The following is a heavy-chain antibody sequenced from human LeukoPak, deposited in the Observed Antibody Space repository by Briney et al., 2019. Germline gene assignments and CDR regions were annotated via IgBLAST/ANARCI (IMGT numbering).Heavy chain of an antibody. Sequence: SQTLSLTCTVSGGSISSGSYYWSWIRQPAGKGLEWIGRIYTSGSTNYNPSLKSRVTISLDTSKNQFSLKLTSVTAADTAVYYCARDPPAYGANSGYFDYWGQGTLVTVSS. D-gene: IGHD4-23*01. CDR3: ARDPPAYGANSGYFDY. CDR1: GGSISSGSYY. V-gene: IGHV4-61*02. J-gene: IGHJ4*02. CDR2: IYTSGST.